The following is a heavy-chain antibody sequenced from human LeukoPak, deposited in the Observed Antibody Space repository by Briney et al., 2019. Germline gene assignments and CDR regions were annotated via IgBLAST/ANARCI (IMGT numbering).Heavy chain of an antibody. J-gene: IGHJ5*02. D-gene: IGHD6-19*01. Sequence: PGGSLRLSCAASGFTFSSYSMNWVRQAPGKGLEWVSSISSSSSYIYYADSVKGRFTITRDNAKNSLYLQMNSLRAEDTAVYYCARDHSSSGWYRYWFDPWGQGTLVTVSS. CDR1: GFTFSSYS. V-gene: IGHV3-21*01. CDR3: ARDHSSSGWYRYWFDP. CDR2: ISSSSSYI.